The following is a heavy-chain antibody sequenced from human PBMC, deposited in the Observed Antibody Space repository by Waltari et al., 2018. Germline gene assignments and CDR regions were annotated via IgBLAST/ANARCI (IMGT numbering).Heavy chain of an antibody. CDR2: IWYDGSNK. V-gene: IGHV3-33*01. CDR1: GFTFSSYG. Sequence: QVQLVESGGGVVQPGRSLRLSCAASGFTFSSYGMHWVRQAPGKGLEWVAVIWYDGSNKYYADSVKGRFTISRDNSKNTLYLQMNSLRAEDTAVYYCARDGTEMVPAIYYYYGMDVWGQGTTVTVSS. D-gene: IGHD2-21*02. CDR3: ARDGTEMVPAIYYYYGMDV. J-gene: IGHJ6*02.